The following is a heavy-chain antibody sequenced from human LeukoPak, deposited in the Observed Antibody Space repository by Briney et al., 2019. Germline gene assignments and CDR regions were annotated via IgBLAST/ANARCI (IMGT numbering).Heavy chain of an antibody. Sequence: GGSLRLSCAASTFAFSSYAMTWVRQAPGKGLEWVSAISGSGGSTYYADSVKGRFTISRDNSKNTLYLQMNSLRAEDTAVYYCAKDARHHDYYYYYYMDVWGKGTTVTVSS. J-gene: IGHJ6*03. CDR2: ISGSGGST. CDR3: AKDARHHDYYYYYYMDV. CDR1: TFAFSSYA. V-gene: IGHV3-23*01.